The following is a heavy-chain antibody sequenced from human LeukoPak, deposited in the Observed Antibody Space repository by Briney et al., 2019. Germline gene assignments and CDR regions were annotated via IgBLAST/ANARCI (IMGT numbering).Heavy chain of an antibody. CDR2: ITGGGGST. Sequence: GGSLRLSCAASRFTLSNYAMTWVRQAPGKGLEWVSAITGGGGSTYYADPVKGRFTISRDNSKNTLYLQMNSLRAEDTAVYYCAKSVLAGVYASFDYWGQGTLVTVSS. V-gene: IGHV3-23*01. CDR1: RFTLSNYA. J-gene: IGHJ4*02. CDR3: AKSVLAGVYASFDY. D-gene: IGHD2-21*01.